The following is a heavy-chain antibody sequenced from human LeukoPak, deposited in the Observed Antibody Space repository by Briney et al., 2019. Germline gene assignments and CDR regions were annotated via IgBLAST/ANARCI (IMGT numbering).Heavy chain of an antibody. CDR1: GFTFSSYA. D-gene: IGHD3-9*01. V-gene: IGHV3-23*01. J-gene: IGHJ4*02. Sequence: GGSLRLSCAASGFTFSSYAMGWVRQAPGKGLEWVSAISGSGCSTYYADSGKGRFTIYRDNSKNTLYLKMNSLRAEDTAVYYCAKATYDILTGYYNSLFIGCFDYWGQGPLVTVSS. CDR3: AKATYDILTGYYNSLFIGCFDY. CDR2: ISGSGCST.